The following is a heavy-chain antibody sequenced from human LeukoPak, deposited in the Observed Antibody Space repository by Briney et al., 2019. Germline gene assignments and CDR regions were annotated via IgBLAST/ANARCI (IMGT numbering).Heavy chain of an antibody. V-gene: IGHV3-7*01. Sequence: GGSLRFSCAASGFTFSSYWMSWVRQAPGKGLEWVANIKQDGSEKYYVHSVKGRFTISRDNAKNSLYLQMNSLRAEDTAVYYCARGIVVVTALDYWGQGTLVTVSS. J-gene: IGHJ4*02. CDR3: ARGIVVVTALDY. D-gene: IGHD2-21*02. CDR2: IKQDGSEK. CDR1: GFTFSSYW.